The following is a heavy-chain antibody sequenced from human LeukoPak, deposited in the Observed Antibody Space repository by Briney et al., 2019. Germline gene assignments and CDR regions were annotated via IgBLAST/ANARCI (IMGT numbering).Heavy chain of an antibody. D-gene: IGHD1-26*01. Sequence: PSETLSLTCAVYGGSFSGYYWSWIRQPPGKGLEWIGEINHSGSTNYNPSLKSRVTISVDTSKNQFSLKLSSVTAADTAVYYCARVIEVGVDYYYYYMDVWGKGTTVTVSS. CDR1: GGSFSGYY. CDR3: ARVIEVGVDYYYYYMDV. CDR2: INHSGST. V-gene: IGHV4-34*01. J-gene: IGHJ6*03.